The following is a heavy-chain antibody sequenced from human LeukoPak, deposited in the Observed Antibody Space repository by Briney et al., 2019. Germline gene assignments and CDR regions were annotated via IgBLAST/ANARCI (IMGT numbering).Heavy chain of an antibody. Sequence: PGASVNVSCKASGYTFTSYYMHWVRQAPGEGLEWMGIINPTGGSTSYAQKFQGRVTMTRDTSTSTVYMELSSLRSEDTAVYYCARDHYHKIHSVMVTAPDYWGQGTLVIVSS. D-gene: IGHD2-21*02. CDR1: GYTFTSYY. CDR2: INPTGGST. J-gene: IGHJ4*02. CDR3: ARDHYHKIHSVMVTAPDY. V-gene: IGHV1-46*01.